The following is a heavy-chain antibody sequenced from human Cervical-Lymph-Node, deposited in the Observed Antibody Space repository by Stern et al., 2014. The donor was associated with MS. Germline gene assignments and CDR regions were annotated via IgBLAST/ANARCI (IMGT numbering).Heavy chain of an antibody. CDR1: GFTFHNFA. D-gene: IGHD6-19*01. CDR3: AKGQTVTGAGYGVDV. V-gene: IGHV3-23*04. Sequence: EVQLVESGGGLVQPGGSLRLSCAASGFTFHNFAMTWVRQAPGKGLEWVSSISGSGGNTFYADSVRGRFTISRDSSTNTLYLQMSSLRDEDTALYYCAKGQTVTGAGYGVDVWGQGTTVTVSS. CDR2: ISGSGGNT. J-gene: IGHJ6*02.